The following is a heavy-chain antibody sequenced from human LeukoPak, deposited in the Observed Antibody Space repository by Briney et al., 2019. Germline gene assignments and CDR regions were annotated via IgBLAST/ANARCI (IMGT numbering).Heavy chain of an antibody. V-gene: IGHV1-18*01. CDR1: GYTFTSYG. Sequence: GASVKVSCEASGYTFTSYGISWVRQAPGQGLEWMGWISAYNGNTNYAQKLQGRVTMTTDTSTSTAYMELRSLRSDDTAVYYCARVGLIQLWGNSNDYWGQGTLVTVSS. D-gene: IGHD5-18*01. CDR3: ARVGLIQLWGNSNDY. J-gene: IGHJ4*02. CDR2: ISAYNGNT.